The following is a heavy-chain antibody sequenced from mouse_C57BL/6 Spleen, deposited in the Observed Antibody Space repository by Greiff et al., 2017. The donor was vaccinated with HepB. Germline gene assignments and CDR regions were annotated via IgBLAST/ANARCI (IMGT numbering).Heavy chain of an antibody. CDR2: ISDGGSYT. V-gene: IGHV5-4*03. J-gene: IGHJ3*01. Sequence: EVKVVESGGGLVKPGGSLKLSCAASGFTFSSYAMSWVRQTPEKRLEWVATISDGGSYTYYPDNVKGRFTISRDNAKNNLYLQMSHLKSEDTAMYYCARPYYDYDAWFAYWGQGTLVTVSA. CDR3: ARPYYDYDAWFAY. D-gene: IGHD2-4*01. CDR1: GFTFSSYA.